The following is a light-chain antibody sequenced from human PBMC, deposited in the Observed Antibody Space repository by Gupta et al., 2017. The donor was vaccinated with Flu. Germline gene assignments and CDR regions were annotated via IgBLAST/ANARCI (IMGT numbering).Light chain of an antibody. CDR3: SECDDSIQVHWV. V-gene: IGLV1-44*01. Sequence: QSVLTQPPSASGTPGQRVTISCSGSSSNIGSNTVNCYQQLPGTAPPLLLECNNQRPSAVPPRFFCDTNCDSASPVTSTRHYEDDAAEYYSECDDSIQVHWVFGGGTKLTVL. CDR2: CNN. CDR1: SSNIGSNT. J-gene: IGLJ3*02.